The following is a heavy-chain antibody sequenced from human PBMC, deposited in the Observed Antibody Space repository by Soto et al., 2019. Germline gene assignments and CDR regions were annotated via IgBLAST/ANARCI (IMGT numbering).Heavy chain of an antibody. J-gene: IGHJ4*02. CDR1: GFTLSSYG. D-gene: IGHD2-2*01. Sequence: QVQLVESGGGVVQPGRSLGLSCAASGFTLSSYGMHWVRQAPGTGLEWVAVISHDGSNRYYADSVKGRFTLSRDKSKNTLYLQRNRLIAEDTAIYYCATDGGDCTSTSCGYFDDWGQGILVTVSS. V-gene: IGHV3-30*03. CDR3: ATDGGDCTSTSCGYFDD. CDR2: ISHDGSNR.